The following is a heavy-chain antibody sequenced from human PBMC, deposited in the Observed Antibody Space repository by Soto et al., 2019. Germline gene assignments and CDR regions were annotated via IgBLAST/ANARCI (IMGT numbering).Heavy chain of an antibody. V-gene: IGHV4-39*01. Sequence: PSETLSLTCTVSGGSISSSSYYWGWIRQPPGKGLEWIGSIYYSGSTYYNPSLKSRVTISVDTSKNQFSLKLSSVTAADTAVYYCARQKDIVVVNYDYWGQGTLVTVSS. CDR3: ARQKDIVVVNYDY. J-gene: IGHJ4*02. CDR1: GGSISSSSYY. D-gene: IGHD2-2*01. CDR2: IYYSGST.